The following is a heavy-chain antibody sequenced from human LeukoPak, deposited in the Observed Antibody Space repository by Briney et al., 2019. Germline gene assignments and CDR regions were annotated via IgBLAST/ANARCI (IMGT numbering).Heavy chain of an antibody. CDR2: ISARGSV. CDR3: AKGRYDTDY. Sequence: GRSLRLSCAASGFTFSNYAMSWVRQAPRKGLEWVSVISARGSVYYPDSVKGRFTISRDNSKNTVYLQMNSLRAEDTALYYCAKGRYDTDYWGQGTLVIVSS. D-gene: IGHD1-1*01. J-gene: IGHJ4*02. V-gene: IGHV3-23*01. CDR1: GFTFSNYA.